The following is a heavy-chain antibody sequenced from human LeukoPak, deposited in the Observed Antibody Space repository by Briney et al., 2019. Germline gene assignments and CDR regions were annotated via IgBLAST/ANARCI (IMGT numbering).Heavy chain of an antibody. CDR1: GYTFNTYG. Sequence: ASVKVSCKASGYTFNTYGISWVRQAPGQGLEWMGWINTYNGNTNYAQKFQGRVTMTTDTSTSTAYMELRSLRSDDTAVYYCAREGERDSSGYYYGYWGQGTLVTVSS. D-gene: IGHD3-22*01. J-gene: IGHJ4*02. CDR2: INTYNGNT. CDR3: AREGERDSSGYYYGY. V-gene: IGHV1-18*01.